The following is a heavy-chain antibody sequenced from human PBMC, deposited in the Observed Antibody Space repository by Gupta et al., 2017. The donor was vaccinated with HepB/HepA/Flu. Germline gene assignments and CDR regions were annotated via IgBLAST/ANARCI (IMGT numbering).Heavy chain of an antibody. CDR2: IIPIFGTA. CDR3: ARDYRWESPPLSWFDP. D-gene: IGHD1-26*01. CDR1: GGTFSSYA. V-gene: IGHV1-69*01. J-gene: IGHJ5*02. Sequence: QVQLVQSGAEVKKPGSSVTVSCKASGGTFSSYAISWVRQAPGQGLEWMGGIIPIFGTANYAQKFQGRVTITADESTSTAYMELSSLRSEDTAVYYCARDYRWESPPLSWFDPWGQGTLVTVSS.